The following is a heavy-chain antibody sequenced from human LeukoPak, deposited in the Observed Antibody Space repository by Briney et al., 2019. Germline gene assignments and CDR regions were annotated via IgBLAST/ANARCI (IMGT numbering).Heavy chain of an antibody. J-gene: IGHJ4*02. CDR1: GFTFSSYG. Sequence: GGSLRLSCAASGFTFSSYGMHWVRQAPGKGLEWVAFIRYDGSNKYYADSVKGRFTISRDNSKNTLYLQMNSLRAEDTAVYYCAKDRSGSLRLFDYWGQGTLVTVSP. V-gene: IGHV3-30*02. D-gene: IGHD1-26*01. CDR2: IRYDGSNK. CDR3: AKDRSGSLRLFDY.